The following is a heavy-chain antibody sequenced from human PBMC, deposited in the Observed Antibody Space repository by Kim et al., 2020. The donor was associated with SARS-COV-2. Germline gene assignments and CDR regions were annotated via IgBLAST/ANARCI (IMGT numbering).Heavy chain of an antibody. V-gene: IGHV4-59*01. CDR1: GGSISSYY. D-gene: IGHD3-22*01. CDR3: ARGGGYYYDSSGTTIDP. CDR2: IYYSGST. Sequence: SETLSLTCTVSGGSISSYYWSWIRQPPGKGLEWIGYIYYSGSTNYNPSLKSRVTISVDTSKNPFSLKLSSVTAADTAVYYCARGGGYYYDSSGTTIDPWGQGTLVTVSS. J-gene: IGHJ5*02.